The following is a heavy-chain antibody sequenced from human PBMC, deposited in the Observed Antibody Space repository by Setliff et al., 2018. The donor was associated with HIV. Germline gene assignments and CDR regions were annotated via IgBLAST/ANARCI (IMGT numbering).Heavy chain of an antibody. D-gene: IGHD3-22*01. CDR1: GFTFSSYE. CDR2: ISSGGNTI. CDR3: AREGYYDTSAYFY. J-gene: IGHJ4*02. Sequence: GGSLRLSCAVSGFTFSSYEMNWVRQAPGKGLEWVSYISSGGNTIYYTDSVKGRFTISRDNAKNSLYLQMNSLRAEDTAVYYCAREGYYDTSAYFYWGQGTLVTAPQ. V-gene: IGHV3-48*03.